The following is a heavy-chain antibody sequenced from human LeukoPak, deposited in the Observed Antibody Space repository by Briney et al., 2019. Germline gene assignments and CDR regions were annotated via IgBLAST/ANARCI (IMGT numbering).Heavy chain of an antibody. CDR1: GGSISNHY. V-gene: IGHV4-59*11. Sequence: SETLSLTCTVSGGSISNHYWSWIRQPPGKGLEWIGYIYYSGSTNYNPSLKSRVTISVDKSMNQFSLRLTSVTAADTAVYFCARGGGSHYEIDYWGQGTLVTVSS. J-gene: IGHJ4*02. D-gene: IGHD3-10*01. CDR2: IYYSGST. CDR3: ARGGGSHYEIDY.